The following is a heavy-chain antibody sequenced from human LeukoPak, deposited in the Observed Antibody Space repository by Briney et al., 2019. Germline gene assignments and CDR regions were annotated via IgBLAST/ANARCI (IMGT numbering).Heavy chain of an antibody. V-gene: IGHV4-59*12. D-gene: IGHD5-18*01. CDR1: GGSISSYY. Sequence: SETLSLTCTVSGGSISSYYWSWIRQPPGKGLEWIGYIYYSGSTNYNPSLKSRVTISVDTSKNQFSLKLSSVTAADTAVYYCVRRGYSYGSWGQGTLATVSS. J-gene: IGHJ4*02. CDR3: VRRGYSYGS. CDR2: IYYSGST.